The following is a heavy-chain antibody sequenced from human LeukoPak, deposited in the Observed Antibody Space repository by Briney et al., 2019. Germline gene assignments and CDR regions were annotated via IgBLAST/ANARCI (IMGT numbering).Heavy chain of an antibody. CDR2: IGIAGDT. J-gene: IGHJ6*02. Sequence: GGSLRLSCAALGFTFSSYDMQWVRQVIGKGLEWVSAIGIAGDTHYSGSVKGRFTISRENAKNSLYLQMNSLRAGDTAVYYCARDPSGRGMDVWGQGTTVTVSS. CDR1: GFTFSSYD. D-gene: IGHD6-19*01. CDR3: ARDPSGRGMDV. V-gene: IGHV3-13*01.